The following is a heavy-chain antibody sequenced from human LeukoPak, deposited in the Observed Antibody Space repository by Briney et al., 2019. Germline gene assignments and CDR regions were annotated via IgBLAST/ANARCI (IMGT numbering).Heavy chain of an antibody. CDR3: ARDPFPCGGSCYYSMNWFDP. D-gene: IGHD2-15*01. V-gene: IGHV1-2*02. J-gene: IGHJ5*02. CDR1: GGTFSSYA. CDR2: INPNSGGT. Sequence: ASVKVSCKASGGTFSSYAISWVRQAPGQGLEWTGRINPNSGGTNYAQKFQGRVTMTRDTSISTAYMELSRLRSDDTAVYYCARDPFPCGGSCYYSMNWFDPWGQGTLVTVSS.